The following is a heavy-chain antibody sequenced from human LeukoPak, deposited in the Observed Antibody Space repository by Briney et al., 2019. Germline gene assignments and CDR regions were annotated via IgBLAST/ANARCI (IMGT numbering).Heavy chain of an antibody. J-gene: IGHJ5*02. CDR1: GGSISSYY. D-gene: IGHD3-22*01. V-gene: IGHV4-59*12. CDR2: IYYSGST. CDR3: ARSPANSGYVWFGP. Sequence: SETLSLTCTVSGGSISSYYWSWIRQPPGKGLEWIGYIYYSGSTNYNPSLKSRVTMSVDTSKNQFSLKLNSVTAADTAVYYCARSPANSGYVWFGPWGQGTLVTVSS.